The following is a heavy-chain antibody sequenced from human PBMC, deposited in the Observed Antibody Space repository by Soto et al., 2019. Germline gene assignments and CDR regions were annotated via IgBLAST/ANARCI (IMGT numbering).Heavy chain of an antibody. D-gene: IGHD3-10*01. CDR2: INHSGST. CDR3: ARGGYYYGSGSYYTVARRSKYFDY. CDR1: GGSFSGYS. J-gene: IGHJ4*02. Sequence: KPSETLSLTCAVYGGSFSGYSWSWIRQPPGKGLEWIGEINHSGSTNYNPSLKSRVTISVDTSKNQFSLKLSSVTAADTAVYYCARGGYYYGSGSYYTVARRSKYFDYWGQGTLVTVSS. V-gene: IGHV4-34*01.